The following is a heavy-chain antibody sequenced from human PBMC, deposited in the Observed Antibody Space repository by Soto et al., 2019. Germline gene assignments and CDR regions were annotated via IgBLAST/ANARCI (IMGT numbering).Heavy chain of an antibody. CDR2: ISGSGGST. CDR3: AKDRGGDRFQYDAFDI. CDR1: GFTFSSYA. V-gene: IGHV3-23*01. D-gene: IGHD2-21*02. Sequence: GGSLRLSCAASGFTFSSYAMSWVRQAPGKGLEWVSAISGSGGSTYYADSVKGRFTISRDNSKNTLYLQMNSLRAEDTAVYYCAKDRGGDRFQYDAFDIWGQGTMVTVSS. J-gene: IGHJ3*02.